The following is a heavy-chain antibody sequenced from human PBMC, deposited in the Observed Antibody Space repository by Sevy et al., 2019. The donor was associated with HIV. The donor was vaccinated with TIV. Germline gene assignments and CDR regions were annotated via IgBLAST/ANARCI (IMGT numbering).Heavy chain of an antibody. CDR1: GFTFSSYW. V-gene: IGHV3-74*01. D-gene: IGHD2-2*02. CDR2: INSDGSST. Sequence: GESLRLSCAASGFTFSSYWMHWVRQAPGKGLVWVSRINSDGSSTSYADSVKGRFTISRDNAKNTLYLQMNSLRAEDTAVYYCATEGYCSSTSCYKAGVWFDPWGQGTLVTVSS. J-gene: IGHJ5*02. CDR3: ATEGYCSSTSCYKAGVWFDP.